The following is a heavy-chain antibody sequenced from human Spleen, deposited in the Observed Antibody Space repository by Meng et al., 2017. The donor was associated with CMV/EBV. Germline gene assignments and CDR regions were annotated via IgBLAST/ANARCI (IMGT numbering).Heavy chain of an antibody. Sequence: GGSLRLSCAASGFTFSSYSMNWVRQAPGRGLVWVSRINSDGSDTNYPDSVKGRFTISRDNAKNTLYLQMNSLRAEDTAVYYCTRDRPYCAGDCFDAFDIWGQGTMVTVSS. J-gene: IGHJ3*02. CDR3: TRDRPYCAGDCFDAFDI. CDR2: INSDGSDT. D-gene: IGHD2-21*01. CDR1: GFTFSSYS. V-gene: IGHV3-74*01.